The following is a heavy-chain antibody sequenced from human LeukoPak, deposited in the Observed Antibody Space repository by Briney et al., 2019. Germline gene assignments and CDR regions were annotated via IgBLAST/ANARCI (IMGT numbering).Heavy chain of an antibody. CDR3: ASQAVGARPYYFDF. J-gene: IGHJ4*02. Sequence: SETLSLTCTVSGGSISSSSYYWGWIRQPPGKGLEWIGSIYYSGSTYYNPSLKSRVTISVETSKNQFPLKLSSVTAADTAMYYCASQAVGARPYYFDFWGQGTLVTVSS. CDR1: GGSISSSSYY. V-gene: IGHV4-39*06. CDR2: IYYSGST. D-gene: IGHD6-6*01.